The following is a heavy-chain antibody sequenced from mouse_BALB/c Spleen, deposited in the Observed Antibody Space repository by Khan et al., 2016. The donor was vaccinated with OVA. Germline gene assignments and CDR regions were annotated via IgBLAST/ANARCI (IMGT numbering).Heavy chain of an antibody. CDR1: GYSITRDYA. CDR2: ISYSGST. J-gene: IGHJ4*01. D-gene: IGHD1-1*01. Sequence: EVKLLESGPGLVKPSQSLSLTCTVTGYSITRDYAWNWIRQFPGNKLEWMGYISYSGSTSYNPSLKSRISITRDTSKNQFFLQLNSVTTEDTATYYCARGNYYGYAMDYWGQGTSVTVSS. CDR3: ARGNYYGYAMDY. V-gene: IGHV3-2*02.